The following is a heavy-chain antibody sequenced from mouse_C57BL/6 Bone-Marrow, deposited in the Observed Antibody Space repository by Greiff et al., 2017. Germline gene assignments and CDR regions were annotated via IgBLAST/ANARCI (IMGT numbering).Heavy chain of an antibody. Sequence: EVQLVESGAELVRPGASVKLSCTASGFNIKDDYMHWVQQRPEQGLEWIGWIDPENGDTEYASKFQGKATITADTSSNTAYLQLSSLTSEDTAVYYCTTLYDGYYLDYWGQGTTLTVSS. CDR2: IDPENGDT. J-gene: IGHJ2*01. V-gene: IGHV14-4*01. CDR3: TTLYDGYYLDY. D-gene: IGHD2-3*01. CDR1: GFNIKDDY.